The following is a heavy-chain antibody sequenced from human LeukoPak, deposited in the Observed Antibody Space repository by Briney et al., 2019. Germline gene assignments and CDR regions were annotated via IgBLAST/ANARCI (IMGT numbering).Heavy chain of an antibody. CDR3: ARGGLIFGVVINFDY. D-gene: IGHD3-3*01. J-gene: IGHJ4*02. CDR1: GFTFTKYW. CDR2: ISYDGSNK. Sequence: GGSPRLSCVASGFTFTKYWMHWVRQAPGKGLEWVADISYDGSNKYYADSVKGRFTISRDNSKNTLYLQMNSLRAEDTAVYYCARGGLIFGVVINFDYWGQGTLVTVSS. V-gene: IGHV3-30*03.